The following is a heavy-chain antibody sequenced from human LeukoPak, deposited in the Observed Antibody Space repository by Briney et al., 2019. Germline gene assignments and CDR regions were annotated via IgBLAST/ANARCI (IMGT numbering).Heavy chain of an antibody. D-gene: IGHD2-15*01. J-gene: IGHJ1*01. Sequence: GSLRLSCAASGFTCSSYSMNWVRQAPGKGLEWVSYISSSSSTIYYADSVKGRFTISRDNAKNSLYLQMNSLRAEDTAVYYCAVCSGGSCYSPHFQHWGQGTLVTVSS. V-gene: IGHV3-48*01. CDR2: ISSSSSTI. CDR1: GFTCSSYS. CDR3: AVCSGGSCYSPHFQH.